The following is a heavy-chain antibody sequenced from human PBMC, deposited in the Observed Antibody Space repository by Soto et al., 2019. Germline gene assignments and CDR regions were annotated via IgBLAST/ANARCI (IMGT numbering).Heavy chain of an antibody. J-gene: IGHJ6*02. Sequence: TGESLKISCKGSGYSFTGYWIGWVRQMPGKGLEWMGIIYPGDSDTRYSPSFQGQVTISADKSISTAYLQWSSLKASDTAMYYCARLGEVAALYYYGMDVWGQGTTVTVSS. CDR1: GYSFTGYW. D-gene: IGHD6-6*01. CDR2: IYPGDSDT. V-gene: IGHV5-51*01. CDR3: ARLGEVAALYYYGMDV.